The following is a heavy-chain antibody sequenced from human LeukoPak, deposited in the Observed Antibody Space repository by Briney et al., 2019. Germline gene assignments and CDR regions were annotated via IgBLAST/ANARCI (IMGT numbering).Heavy chain of an antibody. V-gene: IGHV4-39*07. CDR2: INHSGST. CDR3: AMRVERSNTITHPSKLDY. D-gene: IGHD3-3*01. Sequence: PSETLSLTCTVSGGSISSGGYYWSWIRQPPGKGLEWIGEINHSGSTNYNPSLKSRVTISVDTSKNQFSLKLSSVTAADTAVYYCAMRVERSNTITHPSKLDYWGQGTLVTVSS. CDR1: GGSISSGGYY. J-gene: IGHJ4*02.